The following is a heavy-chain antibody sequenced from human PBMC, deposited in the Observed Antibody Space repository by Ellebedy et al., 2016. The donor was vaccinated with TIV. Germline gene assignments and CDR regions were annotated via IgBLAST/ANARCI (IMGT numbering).Heavy chain of an antibody. D-gene: IGHD3-16*02. J-gene: IGHJ4*02. V-gene: IGHV1-18*01. CDR2: INAYNGDT. Sequence: ASVKVSXXASGYTFTNFGISWVRQAPGQGLEWMGWINAYNGDTNYPQKVRGRVTMTTDRSTSTAYLELRSLTSDDTAVYYCVRFGIRGYRDFDYWGQGSLVTVSS. CDR1: GYTFTNFG. CDR3: VRFGIRGYRDFDY.